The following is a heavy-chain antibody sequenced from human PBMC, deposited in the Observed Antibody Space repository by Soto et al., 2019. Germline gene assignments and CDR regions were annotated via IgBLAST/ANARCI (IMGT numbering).Heavy chain of an antibody. V-gene: IGHV1-3*01. D-gene: IGHD2-2*02. CDR1: GYTFTGYY. Sequence: ASVKVSCKASGYTFTGYYMHWVRQAPGQGLEWMGWINAGNGNTKYSQKFQGRVTITRDTSASTAYMELSSLRSEDTAVYYCAGSFPVPVAIGYWGQETLVTVPS. CDR3: AGSFPVPVAIGY. J-gene: IGHJ4*02. CDR2: INAGNGNT.